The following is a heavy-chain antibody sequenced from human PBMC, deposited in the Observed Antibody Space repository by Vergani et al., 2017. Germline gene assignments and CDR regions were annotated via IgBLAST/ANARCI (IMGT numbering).Heavy chain of an antibody. J-gene: IGHJ1*01. CDR3: ATKSXGTPGCQIGYFRE. CDR2: ISYDGTQK. CDR1: GFTFSHYG. Sequence: QVQLVESGGGVVQPGRSLKLSCAASGFTFSHYGMHWVRQAPGKGLEWVAVISYDGTQKYYADSVKGRFTISRDNSKSTLYLQMNSLRTEDTAVYYCATKSXGTPGCQIGYFREWGQGTLVTVSS. V-gene: IGHV3-30*03. D-gene: IGHD1-1*01.